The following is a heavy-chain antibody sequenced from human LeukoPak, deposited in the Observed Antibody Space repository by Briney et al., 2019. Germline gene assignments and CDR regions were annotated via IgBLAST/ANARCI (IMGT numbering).Heavy chain of an antibody. CDR3: AKDARWLAPGTFDI. CDR1: GFTFSTYA. D-gene: IGHD6-19*01. V-gene: IGHV3-23*01. J-gene: IGHJ3*02. CDR2: ISGSGDST. Sequence: GGSLRLSFAASGFTFSTYAMNWVRQAPGKGLNWASGISGSGDSTLYADSVKGRFTISRDNSKKTLYLQMNSLRADDTAVYYCAKDARWLAPGTFDIWGQGTMVTVS.